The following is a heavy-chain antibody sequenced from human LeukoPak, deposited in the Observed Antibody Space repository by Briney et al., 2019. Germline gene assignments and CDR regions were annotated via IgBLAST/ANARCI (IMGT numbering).Heavy chain of an antibody. CDR1: GFTFSTYW. D-gene: IGHD3-10*01. CDR3: ARLRGGAY. CDR2: IKQDGGET. V-gene: IGHV3-7*01. J-gene: IGHJ4*02. Sequence: GGSLRLSCAASGFTFSTYWMTWVRQAPGRGLEWVANIKQDGGETYYVDSVKGRFTISRDNAKNSLYLQMNSLRAEDTALYYCARLRGGAYWGQGTLVTVSS.